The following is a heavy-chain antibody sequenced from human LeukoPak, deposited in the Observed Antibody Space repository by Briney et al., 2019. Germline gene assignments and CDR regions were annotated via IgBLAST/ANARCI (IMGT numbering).Heavy chain of an antibody. D-gene: IGHD3-22*01. CDR3: ARSGYDSSGYRIEDY. CDR1: GFTFSSYS. CDR2: ISSSSSTI. J-gene: IGHJ4*02. Sequence: GGSLRLSCAASGFTFSSYSMHWVRQAPGKGLEWVSYISSSSSTIYYADSVKGRFTISRDNAKNSLYLQMNNLRAEDTAVYYCARSGYDSSGYRIEDYWGQGTLVTVSS. V-gene: IGHV3-48*01.